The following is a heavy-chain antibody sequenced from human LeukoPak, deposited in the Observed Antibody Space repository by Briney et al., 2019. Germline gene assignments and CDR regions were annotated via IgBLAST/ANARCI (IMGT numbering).Heavy chain of an antibody. V-gene: IGHV4-39*01. Sequence: PSETLSLTCTVSGGSTSSSSYYWGWIRQPPGKWLEWIGNIYYTVRTYYNPSLKSRFTISVDTSKNQFSLKLSSVSAADTAVYYCARLYYYDSSGPPLWGQGTLVTVSS. D-gene: IGHD3-22*01. CDR2: IYYTVRT. CDR1: GGSTSSSSYY. CDR3: ARLYYYDSSGPPL. J-gene: IGHJ4*02.